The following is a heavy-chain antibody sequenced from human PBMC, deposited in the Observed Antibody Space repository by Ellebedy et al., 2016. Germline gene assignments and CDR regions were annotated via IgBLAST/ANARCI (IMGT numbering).Heavy chain of an antibody. CDR1: EFTFSSYA. Sequence: GESLKISXAASEFTFSSYAMSCVRQAPGKGLEWVSAIRGSGGSTYYADSVKGRFTISRDNSKNTLYLQMNSLRAEDTAVYYCAKGSGGRYGSGSKQQNVDYWGQGTLVTVSS. CDR3: AKGSGGRYGSGSKQQNVDY. V-gene: IGHV3-23*01. CDR2: IRGSGGST. J-gene: IGHJ4*02. D-gene: IGHD3-10*01.